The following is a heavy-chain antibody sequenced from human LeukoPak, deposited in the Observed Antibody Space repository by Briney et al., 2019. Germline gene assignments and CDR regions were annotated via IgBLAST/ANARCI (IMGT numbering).Heavy chain of an antibody. CDR3: ARAGRKSRGVDIVRKKETGYYYYMDV. CDR2: IKQDGSEK. J-gene: IGHJ6*03. V-gene: IGHV3-7*01. D-gene: IGHD2-15*01. CDR1: GGSISSSSYY. Sequence: ETLSLTCTVSGGSISSSSYYWGWVRQAPGKGLEWVANIKQDGSEKYYVDSVKGRFTISRDNAKNSLYLQMNSLRAEDTAVYYCARAGRKSRGVDIVRKKETGYYYYMDVWGKGTTVTVSS.